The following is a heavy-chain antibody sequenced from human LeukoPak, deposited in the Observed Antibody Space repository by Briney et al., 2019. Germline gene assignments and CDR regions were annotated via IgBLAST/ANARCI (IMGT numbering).Heavy chain of an antibody. J-gene: IGHJ4*02. CDR2: IWYDGSNK. D-gene: IGHD4-17*01. CDR3: AKDLPVYGVYPQGLDY. Sequence: GRSLRLSCAASGFTFSSYGMHWVRQAPGKGLEWVAVIWYDGSNKYYADSVKGRFTISRDNSKNTLYLQMNSLRAEDTAVYYCAKDLPVYGVYPQGLDYWGQGTLVTVSS. V-gene: IGHV3-33*06. CDR1: GFTFSSYG.